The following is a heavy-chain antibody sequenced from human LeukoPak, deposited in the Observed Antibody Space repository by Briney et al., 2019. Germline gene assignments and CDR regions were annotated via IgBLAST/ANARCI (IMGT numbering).Heavy chain of an antibody. V-gene: IGHV1-18*01. CDR2: ISAYNGNT. J-gene: IGHJ4*02. Sequence: ASVKVSCKASGYTFTSYGISWVRQAPGQGLEWMGWISAYNGNTNYAQKLQGRVTMTTDTSTSTAYMELRSLRSDDTAVYYCARWGDYVWGSYRNLGDYWGQGTLVTVSS. D-gene: IGHD3-16*02. CDR1: GYTFTSYG. CDR3: ARWGDYVWGSYRNLGDY.